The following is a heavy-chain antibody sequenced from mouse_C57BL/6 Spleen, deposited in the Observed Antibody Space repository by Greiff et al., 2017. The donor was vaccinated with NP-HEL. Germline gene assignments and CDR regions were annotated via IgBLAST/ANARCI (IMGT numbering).Heavy chain of an antibody. D-gene: IGHD1-1*01. J-gene: IGHJ2*01. CDR1: GYTFTSYW. CDR3: AREGIYYYGSSPYFDY. V-gene: IGHV1-61*01. CDR2: IYPSDSET. Sequence: QVQLQQPGAELVRPGSSVKLSCKASGYTFTSYWMAWVKQRPGQGLEWIGNIYPSDSETHYNQKFKDKATLTVTKSSSTAYMQLSSLTSEDSAVYYCAREGIYYYGSSPYFDYWGQGTTLTVSS.